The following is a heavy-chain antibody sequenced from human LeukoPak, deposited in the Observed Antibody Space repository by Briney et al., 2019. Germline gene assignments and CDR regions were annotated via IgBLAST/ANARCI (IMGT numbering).Heavy chain of an antibody. CDR1: GYTFTSYY. Sequence: ASVKVSCKASGYTFTSYYMHWVRQAPGQGLEWMGWMNPNSGNTGYAQKFQGRVTMTRNTSISTAYMELSSLRSEDTAVYYCARGTTVTTYNDFDYWGQGTLVTVSS. D-gene: IGHD4-17*01. CDR2: MNPNSGNT. CDR3: ARGTTVTTYNDFDY. J-gene: IGHJ4*02. V-gene: IGHV1-8*01.